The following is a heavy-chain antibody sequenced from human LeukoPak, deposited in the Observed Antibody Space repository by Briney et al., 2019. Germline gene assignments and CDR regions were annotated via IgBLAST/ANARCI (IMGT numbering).Heavy chain of an antibody. V-gene: IGHV1-46*01. CDR2: INPTGSSTT. D-gene: IGHD3-10*01. J-gene: IGHJ6*03. CDR1: GGTFSPYA. Sequence: ASVKVSCKASGGTFSPYAINWVRQAPGQGLEWMGIINPTGSSTTNNAQKFQGRVTMTRGTSTSTVYMELSSLRSEDTAVYYCARDMYYYGSGKNYYMDVWGKGTTVTVSS. CDR3: ARDMYYYGSGKNYYMDV.